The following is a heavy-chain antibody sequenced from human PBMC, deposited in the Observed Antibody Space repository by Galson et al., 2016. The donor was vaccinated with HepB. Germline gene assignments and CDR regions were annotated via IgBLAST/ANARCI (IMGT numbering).Heavy chain of an antibody. D-gene: IGHD2/OR15-2a*01. CDR2: IWYDGSNK. CDR3: ASEAPILAPTLDY. J-gene: IGHJ4*02. CDR1: GFTFSRNG. V-gene: IGHV3-33*01. Sequence: SLRLSCAASGFTFSRNGMHWVRQAPGKGLEWVAVIWYDGSNKYHADSVKGRFTISRDNSKNTLYLQMSSLRAEDTAVYYCASEAPILAPTLDYWGQGTLVTVSS.